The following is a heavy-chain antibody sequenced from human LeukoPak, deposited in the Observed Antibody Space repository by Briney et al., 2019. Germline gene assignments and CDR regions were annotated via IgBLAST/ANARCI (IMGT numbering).Heavy chain of an antibody. V-gene: IGHV4-38-2*02. D-gene: IGHD6-13*01. CDR2: VYHVGTT. CDR3: ARFVQQSEDAFDI. J-gene: IGHJ3*02. Sequence: PSETLSLTCTVSGYSISSGYFWGWIRQPPGKGLEWIGVYHVGTTDYNPSLKSRVTISVDTSKNQFSLKLSSVTAADTAVYYCARFVQQSEDAFDIWGQGTMVTVSS. CDR1: GYSISSGYF.